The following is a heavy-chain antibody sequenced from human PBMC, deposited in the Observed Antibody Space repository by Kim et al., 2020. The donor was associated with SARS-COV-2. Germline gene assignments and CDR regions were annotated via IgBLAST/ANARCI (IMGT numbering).Heavy chain of an antibody. Sequence: GGSLRLSCEASAFSFSIHVMHWVRQAPGKGLEWVARISHDRSHENYVDSVRGRFTISRDNSKNRLYLQMNSLRAEDTAFSYCAKDLGNRWTFDYWGQGTLVIVSS. D-gene: IGHD1-1*01. CDR2: ISHDRSHE. CDR1: AFSFSIHV. J-gene: IGHJ4*02. V-gene: IGHV3-30*18. CDR3: AKDLGNRWTFDY.